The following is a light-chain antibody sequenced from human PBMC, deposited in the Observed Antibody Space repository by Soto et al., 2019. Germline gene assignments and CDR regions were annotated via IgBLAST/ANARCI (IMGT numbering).Light chain of an antibody. Sequence: QSALTQPASVSASPGQSITISCTGTSSDIGTYNYVSWYQQHPGKAPKLMIFEVNNQPSWVSNRFSGSKSGNTASLTVSGLQAEDEADYYCSSYTTSNTWVFGGGTKLTVL. CDR3: SSYTTSNTWV. V-gene: IGLV2-14*01. J-gene: IGLJ3*02. CDR2: EVN. CDR1: SSDIGTYNY.